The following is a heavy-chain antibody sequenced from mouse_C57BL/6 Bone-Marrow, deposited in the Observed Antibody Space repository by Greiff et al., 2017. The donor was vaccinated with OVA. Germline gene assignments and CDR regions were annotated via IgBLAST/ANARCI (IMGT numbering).Heavy chain of an antibody. J-gene: IGHJ4*01. D-gene: IGHD2-5*01. V-gene: IGHV14-4*01. CDR3: TPAYYSNYDYAMDY. CDR2: IDPDNGDT. CDR1: GFNIKDDY. Sequence: VQLQQSGAELVRPGASVKLSCTASGFNIKDDYMHWVKQRPEQGLDWIGWIDPDNGDTEYASKFQGKATITADTSSNTAYLQLSSLTSEDTSVYYCTPAYYSNYDYAMDYWGQGTSVTVSS.